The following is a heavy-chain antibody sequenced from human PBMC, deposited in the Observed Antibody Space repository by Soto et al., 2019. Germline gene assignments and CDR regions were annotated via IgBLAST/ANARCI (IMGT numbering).Heavy chain of an antibody. J-gene: IGHJ4*02. CDR3: AXDPYYYASEY. CDR2: ISSGGSTI. Sequence: QVQLVESGGGWVKPGGSLRLSCAASGFSFSDHYMTWIRQAPGKGLEWVSYISSGGSTIYYADSVKGRFTVSRDNAKNSLYLQMTSLRAEDTAVYXCAXDPYYYASEYWGQGTLVTVSS. V-gene: IGHV3-11*01. CDR1: GFSFSDHY. D-gene: IGHD3-10*01.